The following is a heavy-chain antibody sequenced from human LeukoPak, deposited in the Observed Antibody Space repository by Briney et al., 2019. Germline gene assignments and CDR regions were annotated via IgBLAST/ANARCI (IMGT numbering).Heavy chain of an antibody. Sequence: PSETLSLTCNVSGGSISSYYWSWIRQPPGKGLEWIGNIYYSGSTNYNPSLNSRVTISVDTSKNQFSLKLSSVTAADTAVYYCARDLGVPAAKYYYYYYYMDVRGKGTTVTVSS. J-gene: IGHJ6*03. D-gene: IGHD2-2*01. CDR2: IYYSGST. CDR3: ARDLGVPAAKYYYYYYYMDV. CDR1: GGSISSYY. V-gene: IGHV4-59*01.